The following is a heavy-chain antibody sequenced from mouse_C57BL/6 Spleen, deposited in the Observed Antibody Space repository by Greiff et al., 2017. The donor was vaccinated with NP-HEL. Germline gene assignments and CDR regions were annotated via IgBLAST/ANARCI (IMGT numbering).Heavy chain of an antibody. D-gene: IGHD2-4*01. J-gene: IGHJ2*01. CDR1: GYTFTDYE. CDR3: TRCIYYDYDDFDY. CDR2: IDPETGGT. Sequence: VQLQQSGAELVRPGASVTLSCKASGYTFTDYEMHWVKQTPVHGLEWIGAIDPETGGTAYNQKFTGKSLLTADQSSSTAYMELRSLTSEDSAVYYCTRCIYYDYDDFDYWGQGTTLSVSS. V-gene: IGHV1-15*01.